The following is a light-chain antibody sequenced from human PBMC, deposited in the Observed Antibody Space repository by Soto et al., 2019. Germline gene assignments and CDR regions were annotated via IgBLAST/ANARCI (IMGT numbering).Light chain of an antibody. Sequence: EIVLTQSPGTLSLSPGERATLSYRASQSVSSSYLAWYQQKPGQAPRLLIYGASSRATGIPDRFSGSGSGTDFTLTISRLEPEDFAGYYCQQYGSSLFGPGTKVDIK. V-gene: IGKV3-20*01. J-gene: IGKJ3*01. CDR2: GAS. CDR1: QSVSSSY. CDR3: QQYGSSL.